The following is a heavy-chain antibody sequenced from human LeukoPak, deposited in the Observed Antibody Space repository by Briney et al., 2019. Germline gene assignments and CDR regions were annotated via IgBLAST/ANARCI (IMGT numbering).Heavy chain of an antibody. CDR1: GYTFTNYH. V-gene: IGHV1-46*01. Sequence: ASVKVSCKASGYTFTNYHMHWVRQAPGQGLEWMGMINPSGGSTRYEQKFLGRVTMTRDTFTSTVYMELSSLRSEDTAVYYCARLYCGGNGDDAFDIWGQGTMVTVSS. CDR3: ARLYCGGNGDDAFDI. CDR2: INPSGGST. D-gene: IGHD4-23*01. J-gene: IGHJ3*02.